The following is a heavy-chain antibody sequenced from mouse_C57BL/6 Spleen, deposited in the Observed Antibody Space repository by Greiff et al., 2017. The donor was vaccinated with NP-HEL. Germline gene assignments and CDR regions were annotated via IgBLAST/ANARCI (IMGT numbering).Heavy chain of an antibody. CDR1: GYTFTSYW. V-gene: IGHV1-50*01. D-gene: IGHD2-3*01. CDR3: AVYDGGAMDY. CDR2: IDPSDSYT. J-gene: IGHJ4*01. Sequence: VQLQQSGAELVKPGASVKLSCKASGYTFTSYWMQWVKQRPGQGLEWIGEIDPSDSYTNYNQKFKGKATLTVDTSSSTAYMQLSSLTSEDSAVYYCAVYDGGAMDYWGQGTSVTVSS.